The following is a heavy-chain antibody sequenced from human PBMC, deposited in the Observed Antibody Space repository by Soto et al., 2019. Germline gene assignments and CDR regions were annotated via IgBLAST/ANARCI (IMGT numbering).Heavy chain of an antibody. D-gene: IGHD1-26*01. J-gene: IGHJ5*01. V-gene: IGHV3-74*01. Sequence: EVQLVESGGGLVQPGGSLRLSCAASGFTFSSNWMHWVRQAPGKGLVWVSRINSDGSTTTYADSVKGRFTVSRDNAKNTLYLQLHSLTAADTAVYYCATVGTGSYSWRDSWGQGTRVTVSS. CDR1: GFTFSSNW. CDR2: INSDGSTT. CDR3: ATVGTGSYSWRDS.